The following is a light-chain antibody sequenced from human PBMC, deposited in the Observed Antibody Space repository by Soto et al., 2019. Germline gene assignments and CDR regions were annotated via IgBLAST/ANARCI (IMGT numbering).Light chain of an antibody. CDR2: DVS. J-gene: IGLJ1*01. CDR1: SSDVGGYNY. Sequence: QSVLTQPASVSGSPGQSITISCTGTSSDVGGYNYVSWYQQHPGKAPKLMIYDVSNRPSGVSNRFSGSKSGNTASLTISGLQVEDEADYYCSSYKSRSTLNYVLGTGTKVTAL. CDR3: SSYKSRSTLNYV. V-gene: IGLV2-14*01.